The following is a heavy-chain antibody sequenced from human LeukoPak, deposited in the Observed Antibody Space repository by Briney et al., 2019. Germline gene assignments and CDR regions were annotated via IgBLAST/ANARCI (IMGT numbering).Heavy chain of an antibody. V-gene: IGHV4-34*01. CDR3: ARGPNLYYYDSSGYYEYYFDY. CDR2: INHSGST. Sequence: SETLSLTCAVYGGSFSGYYWSWIRQPPGKGLEWIGEINHSGSTNYNPSLKSRVTISVDTSKNQFSLKLSSVTAADTAVYYCARGPNLYYYDSSGYYEYYFDYWGQGTLVTVSS. D-gene: IGHD3-22*01. J-gene: IGHJ4*02. CDR1: GGSFSGYY.